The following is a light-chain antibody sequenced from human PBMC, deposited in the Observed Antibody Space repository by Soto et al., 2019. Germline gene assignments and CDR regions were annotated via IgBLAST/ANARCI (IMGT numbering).Light chain of an antibody. J-gene: IGLJ1*01. V-gene: IGLV2-14*01. CDR1: SSDVGGYNY. CDR2: EVS. CDR3: SSYTSSSPRV. Sequence: ALTQPASVSGSPGQSITISCTGTSSDVGGYNYVSWYQQHPGKAPKLMIYEVSNRPSGVSNRFSGSKSGNTASLTISGLQAEDEADYYCSSYTSSSPRVFGTGTKVTVL.